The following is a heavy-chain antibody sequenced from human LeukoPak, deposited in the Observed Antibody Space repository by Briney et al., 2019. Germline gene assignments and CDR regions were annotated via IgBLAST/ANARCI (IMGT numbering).Heavy chain of an antibody. CDR2: IYKSGST. J-gene: IGHJ4*02. V-gene: IGHV4-4*07. D-gene: IGHD3-22*01. Sequence: PSETLSLTCTVSGGSIGWDYWSWIRQSAGKGLEWIGRIYKSGSTNYNPSFRSRVTMSVDTSKNQFSLNVTPVTAADTAVYYCAREEYFQDSNGYSYYFHSWGQGSLVTVSS. CDR1: GGSIGWDY. CDR3: AREEYFQDSNGYSYYFHS.